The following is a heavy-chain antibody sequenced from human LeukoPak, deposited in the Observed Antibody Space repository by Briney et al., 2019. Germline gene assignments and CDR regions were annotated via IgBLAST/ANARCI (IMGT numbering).Heavy chain of an antibody. CDR1: GGSISNYY. D-gene: IGHD6-13*01. CDR3: ARLQYSSSRYYFDY. Sequence: PSETLSLTCTVSGGSISNYYWSWIRQPPGKGLEWIGYIYYSGNTNYNASLKSRVTISVDTSKNQFSLKLSSVTAADTAVYYCARLQYSSSRYYFDYWGQGTLVTVSS. J-gene: IGHJ4*02. V-gene: IGHV4-59*08. CDR2: IYYSGNT.